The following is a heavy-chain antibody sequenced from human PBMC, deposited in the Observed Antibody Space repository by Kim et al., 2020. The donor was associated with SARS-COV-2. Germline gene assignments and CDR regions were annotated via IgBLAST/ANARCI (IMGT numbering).Heavy chain of an antibody. CDR2: IKGDGTST. Sequence: GGSLRLSFVASGFNFGIYYMHWVRQAPGKGLVWVSRIKGDGTSTDYVDSVKGRFTISRDNTKNTLFLQMNDLRADDAGIYYCARICRDTDCSVVVWGQGTTVTVSS. V-gene: IGHV3-74*01. J-gene: IGHJ6*02. CDR3: ARICRDTDCSVVV. D-gene: IGHD4-4*01. CDR1: GFNFGIYY.